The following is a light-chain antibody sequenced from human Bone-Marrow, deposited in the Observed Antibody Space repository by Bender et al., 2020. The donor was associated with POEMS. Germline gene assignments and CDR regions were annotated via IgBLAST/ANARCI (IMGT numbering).Light chain of an antibody. Sequence: QSVLTQPPSASGTPGQRVTISCSGGSSNIGSNYVCWFQHLPGPAPKLLIYSSHRRPSEVPDRFSGSRSGTSASLAISGLQSEDEADYYCAVWDDSLNGWVFGGGTKLTVL. CDR1: SSNIGSNY. CDR2: SSH. V-gene: IGLV1-44*01. CDR3: AVWDDSLNGWV. J-gene: IGLJ3*02.